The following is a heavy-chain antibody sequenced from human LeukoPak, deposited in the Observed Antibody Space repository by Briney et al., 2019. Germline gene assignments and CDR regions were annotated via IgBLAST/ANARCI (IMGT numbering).Heavy chain of an antibody. V-gene: IGHV3-21*01. CDR3: ARDSTGDYYDSSGYHFDY. Sequence: PGGSLRLSCAASGFTFSSYSMNWVRQAPGKGLEWVSSISSSSSYIYYADSAKGRFTISRDNAKNSLYLQMNSLRAEDTAVYYCARDSTGDYYDSSGYHFDYWGQGTLVTVSS. CDR1: GFTFSSYS. D-gene: IGHD3-22*01. CDR2: ISSSSSYI. J-gene: IGHJ4*02.